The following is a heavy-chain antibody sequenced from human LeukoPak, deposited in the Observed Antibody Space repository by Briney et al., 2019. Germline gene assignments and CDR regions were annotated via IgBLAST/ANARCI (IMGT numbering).Heavy chain of an antibody. V-gene: IGHV3-23*01. Sequence: GGSLSLSCVASGFTFSSYAMSWVRQAPGKGLEWVSAISGSGGSTYYADSVKGRFTISRDNSKNTLYLQMNSLRAEDTAVYYCAKLSYYYDSSGYYYVFDYYYGMDVWGQGTTVTVSS. CDR1: GFTFSSYA. D-gene: IGHD3-22*01. CDR2: ISGSGGST. J-gene: IGHJ6*02. CDR3: AKLSYYYDSSGYYYVFDYYYGMDV.